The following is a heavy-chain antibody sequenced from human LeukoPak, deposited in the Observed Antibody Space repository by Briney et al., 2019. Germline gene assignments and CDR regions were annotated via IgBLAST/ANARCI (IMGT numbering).Heavy chain of an antibody. CDR1: GFTFNSYV. CDR2: ISYGGSNK. V-gene: IGHV3-30*18. CDR3: AKEKPRMDHPGVGYFDY. D-gene: IGHD3-3*01. Sequence: GGSLRLYCAASGFTFNSYVMQWVRPAPGKGLEWVADISYGGSNKYYADSVKGRFTISRDNSKNTLYLQMNSLRAEDTAVYYCAKEKPRMDHPGVGYFDYWGQGTLVTVSS. J-gene: IGHJ4*02.